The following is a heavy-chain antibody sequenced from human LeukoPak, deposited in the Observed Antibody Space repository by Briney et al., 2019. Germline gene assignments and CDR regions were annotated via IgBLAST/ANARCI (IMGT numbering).Heavy chain of an antibody. Sequence: GGSLRLSCAASGFTFSGSAVHWVRQASGKGLEWVGRIRSKANSYATAYAASVKGRFTISRDDSKNTAYLQMNSLKTEDTAVYYCTSRYYDSSGYSDYWGQGTLVTVSS. CDR3: TSRYYDSSGYSDY. J-gene: IGHJ4*02. CDR1: GFTFSGSA. CDR2: IRSKANSYAT. V-gene: IGHV3-73*01. D-gene: IGHD3-22*01.